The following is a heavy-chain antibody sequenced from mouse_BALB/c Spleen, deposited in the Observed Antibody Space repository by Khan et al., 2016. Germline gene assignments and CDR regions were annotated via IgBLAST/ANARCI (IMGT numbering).Heavy chain of an antibody. D-gene: IGHD2-2*01. CDR2: IYPENGAT. CDR1: GFNIKDYY. CDR3: NAVYYGNDISFYY. J-gene: IGHJ2*01. Sequence: VQLQQSGAELVRSGASVRLSCTASGFNIKDYYIHWVKQRPEQGLEWIGWIYPENGATEYAPKFQGKATMTADTSSYTAYMQLSRLTSEDPAVNYWNAVYYGNDISFYYWGRATTFSVTS. V-gene: IGHV14-4*02.